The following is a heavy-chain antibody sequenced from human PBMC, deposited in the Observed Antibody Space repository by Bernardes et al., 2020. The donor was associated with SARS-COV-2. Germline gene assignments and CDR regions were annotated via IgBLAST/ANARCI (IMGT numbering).Heavy chain of an antibody. J-gene: IGHJ4*02. Sequence: GGSLRLSCAASGFIFNNFAMTWVRQAPGKGLEWVSSISCSGGSAYYADSVKGRFTISRDNSKNTLYLQMNSLRAEDRAVYYCAKSGGYDPDDYWGQGTLVAVSS. V-gene: IGHV3-23*01. CDR1: GFIFNNFA. CDR3: AKSGGYDPDDY. D-gene: IGHD5-12*01. CDR2: ISCSGGSA.